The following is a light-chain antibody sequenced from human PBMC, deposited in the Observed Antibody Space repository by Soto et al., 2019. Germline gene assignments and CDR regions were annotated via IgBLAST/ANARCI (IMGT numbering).Light chain of an antibody. Sequence: IVLTQSAGTLSSSPGERATLSCRASQSVSTNNLAWYQQRPGQAPRLLIYGASRRATGIPDRFSGSGSGTDFTLTISGLEPEDFAVYSCQQYGSSPTFGGGTKVDI. J-gene: IGKJ4*01. CDR1: QSVSTNN. V-gene: IGKV3-20*01. CDR3: QQYGSSPT. CDR2: GAS.